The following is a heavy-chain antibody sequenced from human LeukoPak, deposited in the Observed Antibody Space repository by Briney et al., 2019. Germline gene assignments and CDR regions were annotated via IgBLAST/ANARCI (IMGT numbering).Heavy chain of an antibody. Sequence: GGSLRLSCAASGFTFDDYAMHWVRQAPRKGLEWVSGISWNSGSIGYAASVKGRFTLSRDNAKNSLYLQMNSLRAEDTALYYCAKDIAAAGTDYFDYWGQGNLVTVSS. V-gene: IGHV3-9*01. CDR1: GFTFDDYA. D-gene: IGHD6-13*01. CDR3: AKDIAAAGTDYFDY. J-gene: IGHJ4*02. CDR2: ISWNSGSI.